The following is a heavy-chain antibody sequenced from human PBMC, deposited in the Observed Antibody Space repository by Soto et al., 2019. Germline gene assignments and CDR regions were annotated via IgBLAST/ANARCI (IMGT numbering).Heavy chain of an antibody. CDR3: ARLEGYQQYYFDY. V-gene: IGHV4-39*01. Sequence: QLQLQESGPGLVKPSETLSLTCTVSGGSISSSSYYWGWIRQPPGKGLEWIGSIYYSGSTYYNPSLKSRVTISVDTSKNQFSLKLSSVTAADTAVYYCARLEGYQQYYFDYWGQGTLVTVSS. J-gene: IGHJ4*02. D-gene: IGHD2-2*01. CDR2: IYYSGST. CDR1: GGSISSSSYY.